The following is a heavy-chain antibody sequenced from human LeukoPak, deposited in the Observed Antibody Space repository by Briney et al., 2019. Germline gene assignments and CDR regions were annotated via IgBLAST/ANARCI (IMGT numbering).Heavy chain of an antibody. J-gene: IGHJ6*03. Sequence: PSQTLSLTCTVSGGSISSGSYYWSWIRQPAGKGLEWIGRIYTSGSTNYNPSLKSRVTIPVDTSKNQFSLKLSSVTAADTAVYYCARAIQHYYYYYMDVWGKGTTVTVSS. CDR2: IYTSGST. CDR1: GGSISSGSYY. CDR3: ARAIQHYYYYYMDV. D-gene: IGHD2-21*01. V-gene: IGHV4-61*02.